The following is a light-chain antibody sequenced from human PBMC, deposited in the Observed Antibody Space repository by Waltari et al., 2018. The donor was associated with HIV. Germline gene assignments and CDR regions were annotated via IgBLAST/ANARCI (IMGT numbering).Light chain of an antibody. CDR1: SYTIGNYF. J-gene: IGLJ2*01. Sequence: QSVLTQPPSASGTPGHRVTISCSGSSYTIGNYFIYWYQQFPGTAPKLLIYRNDQRPSGVPDRFSGSKSGKSASLASSGLRSEDEADYYCATWDDTLGACVFSGGTKLTVL. CDR2: RND. V-gene: IGLV1-47*01. CDR3: ATWDDTLGACV.